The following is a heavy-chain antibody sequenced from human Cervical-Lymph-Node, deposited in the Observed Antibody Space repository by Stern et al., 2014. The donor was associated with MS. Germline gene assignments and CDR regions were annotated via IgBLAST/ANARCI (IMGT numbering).Heavy chain of an antibody. Sequence: VQLVESGGGLVQPGGSLRLSCAASGFTFSIYHMSWVRLAPGKGPEWVSYISSSSSTIYYADSVKGRFTISRDNAKNSLFLQMNSLRDEDTAVYYCARDKRTTGNYGMDVWGQGATVTVSS. CDR2: ISSSSSTI. CDR3: ARDKRTTGNYGMDV. V-gene: IGHV3-48*02. CDR1: GFTFSIYH. J-gene: IGHJ6*02. D-gene: IGHD4-17*01.